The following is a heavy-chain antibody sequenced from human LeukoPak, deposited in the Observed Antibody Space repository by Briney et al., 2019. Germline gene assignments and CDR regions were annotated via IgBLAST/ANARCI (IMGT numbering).Heavy chain of an antibody. D-gene: IGHD2-21*02. J-gene: IGHJ4*02. V-gene: IGHV3-64*01. Sequence: GGSLRLSCAASGFTFSSYNMHWVRQAPGKGLEYVSAISSNGDSTYYANSVKGRFTISRDNSKNTLYLQMGSLRSEDMAVYYCARDPCGGGDCWRYFEYWGQGTLVTVSS. CDR1: GFTFSSYN. CDR2: ISSNGDST. CDR3: ARDPCGGGDCWRYFEY.